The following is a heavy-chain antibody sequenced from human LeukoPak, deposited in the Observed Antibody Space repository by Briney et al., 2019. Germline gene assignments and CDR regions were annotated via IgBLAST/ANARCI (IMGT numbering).Heavy chain of an antibody. CDR3: ARGGRWLQFGY. CDR1: GFTFGGSA. V-gene: IGHV3-23*01. CDR2: ISGAGRET. J-gene: IGHJ4*02. Sequence: GGSLRLSCEASGFTFGGSAMSWVRQAPGKGLEWISDISGAGRETYYADSVKGRFTISRDNSKNTLYLQLNSLRAEDTAVYYCARGGRWLQFGYWGQGTLVTVSS. D-gene: IGHD5-24*01.